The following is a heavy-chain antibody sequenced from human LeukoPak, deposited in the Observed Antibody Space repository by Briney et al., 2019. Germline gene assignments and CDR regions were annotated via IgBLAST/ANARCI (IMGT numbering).Heavy chain of an antibody. CDR3: AKDRTYYYDSSGYSYFDY. CDR1: GFTFSTYG. CDR2: ISYDGSNK. J-gene: IGHJ4*02. V-gene: IGHV3-30*18. Sequence: GGSLRLSCAASGFTFSTYGIHWVRQAPGKGLEWVAIISYDGSNKYYADSVKGRFTISRDNSKNTLYLQMNSLRAEDTAVYYCAKDRTYYYDSSGYSYFDYWGQGTLVTVSS. D-gene: IGHD3-22*01.